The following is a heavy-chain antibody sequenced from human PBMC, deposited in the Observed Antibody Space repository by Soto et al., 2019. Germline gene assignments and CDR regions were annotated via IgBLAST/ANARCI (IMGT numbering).Heavy chain of an antibody. CDR3: VRGQADYYDSSGYFDF. V-gene: IGHV3-21*01. CDR1: GFAFSTYS. D-gene: IGHD3-22*01. Sequence: EVQLMESGGGLGKPGGSLRLSCAASGFAFSTYSMSWVRQAPGKGLEWVSSINSVSTYIYYTDSVKGRFTISRDNARNSLYLQMNSLRAEDTAMYYCVRGQADYYDSSGYFDFWRQGTLVT. CDR2: INSVSTYI. J-gene: IGHJ4*02.